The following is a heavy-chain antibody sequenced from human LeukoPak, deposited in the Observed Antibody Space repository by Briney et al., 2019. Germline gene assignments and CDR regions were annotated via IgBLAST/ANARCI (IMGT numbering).Heavy chain of an antibody. CDR1: GFTFSSYS. CDR2: ISSSSSYI. V-gene: IGHV3-21*01. Sequence: GGSLRLSCAASGFTFSSYSMNWVRQAPEKGLEWVSSISSSSSYIYYADSVKGRFTISRDNAKNSLYLQMNSLRAEDTAVYYCARGAESTYGDYWGQGTLVTVSS. J-gene: IGHJ4*02. D-gene: IGHD4-17*01. CDR3: ARGAESTYGDY.